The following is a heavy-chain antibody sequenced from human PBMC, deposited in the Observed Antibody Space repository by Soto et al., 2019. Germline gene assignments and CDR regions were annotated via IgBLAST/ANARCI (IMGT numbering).Heavy chain of an antibody. CDR3: ARDPPSYYDILTGYSTSPDY. CDR1: GFTFSSYG. CDR2: IWYDGSNK. D-gene: IGHD3-9*01. Sequence: QVQLVESGGGVVQPGRSLRLSCAASGFTFSSYGMHWVRQAPGKGLEWVAVIWYDGSNKYYADSVKGRFTISRDNSKNTLYLQMNSLRAEDTAVYYCARDPPSYYDILTGYSTSPDYWGQGTLLTVSS. V-gene: IGHV3-33*01. J-gene: IGHJ4*02.